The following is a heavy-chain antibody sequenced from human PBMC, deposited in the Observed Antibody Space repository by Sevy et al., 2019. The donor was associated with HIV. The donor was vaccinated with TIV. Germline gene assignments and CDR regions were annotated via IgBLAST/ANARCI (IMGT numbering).Heavy chain of an antibody. J-gene: IGHJ6*02. CDR2: ISSSSSTI. CDR1: GFTFSSYS. V-gene: IGHV3-48*01. CDR3: ARDRPPGASYYYYGMDV. Sequence: GGSLRLSCAASGFTFSSYSMNWVHQAPGKGLEWVSYISSSSSTIYYADSVKGRFTISRDNAKNSLYLQMNSLRAEDTAVYYCARDRPPGASYYYYGMDVWGQGTTVTVSS.